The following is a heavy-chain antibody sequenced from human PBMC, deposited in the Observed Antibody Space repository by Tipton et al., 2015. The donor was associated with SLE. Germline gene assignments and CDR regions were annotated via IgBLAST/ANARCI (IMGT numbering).Heavy chain of an antibody. CDR1: GESFSNYY. CDR2: IYYSGST. V-gene: IGHV4-34*01. J-gene: IGHJ4*02. D-gene: IGHD1-26*01. CDR3: ASGTEVGRFDY. Sequence: TLSLTCAVYGESFSNYYWSWIRQPPGKGLEWIGSIYYSGSTYYNPSLKSRVTISVDTSKNQFSLKLSSVTAADTAVYYCASGTEVGRFDYWGQGTLVTVSS.